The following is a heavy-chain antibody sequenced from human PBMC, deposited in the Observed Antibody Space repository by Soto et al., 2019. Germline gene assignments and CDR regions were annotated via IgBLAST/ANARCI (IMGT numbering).Heavy chain of an antibody. CDR2: ISGSGDRT. V-gene: IGHV3-23*01. J-gene: IGHJ4*02. CDR1: GFQFTNYA. D-gene: IGHD3-16*02. Sequence: SLRLSCEASGFQFTNYAMSWVRQAPGKGLEWVSGISGSGDRTHYVDSVKGRFTISRDNSKNTLYLQMNSLRAEDTALYYCAKASTYEYVWGSYRYYFDYWGQGTLVTVSS. CDR3: AKASTYEYVWGSYRYYFDY.